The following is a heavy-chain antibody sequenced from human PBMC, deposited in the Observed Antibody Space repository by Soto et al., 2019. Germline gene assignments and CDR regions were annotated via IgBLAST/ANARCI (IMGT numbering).Heavy chain of an antibody. CDR2: IKSKTDGGTT. CDR1: GFTFSNAW. CDR3: TVPSYYDSSGYPGAIDY. Sequence: GGSLRLSCAASGFTFSNAWMSWVRQAPGKGLEWVGRIKSKTDGGTTDYAAPVKGRFTISRDDSKNTLYLQMNSLKTEDTAVYYCTVPSYYDSSGYPGAIDYWGQGTLVTVSS. J-gene: IGHJ4*02. V-gene: IGHV3-15*01. D-gene: IGHD3-22*01.